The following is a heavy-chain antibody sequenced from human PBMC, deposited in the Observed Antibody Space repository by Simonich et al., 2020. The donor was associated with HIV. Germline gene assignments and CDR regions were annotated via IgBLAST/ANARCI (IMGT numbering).Heavy chain of an antibody. CDR3: ASSRYIASYDI. J-gene: IGHJ3*02. V-gene: IGHV3-7*01. D-gene: IGHD1-26*01. CDR1: GFTFSSYW. CDR2: INEDGSEK. Sequence: EVQLVESGGGLVQPGGSLRLSCAASGFTFSSYWMSWVRQAPGKGVEWVDTINEDGSEKYYVDSVKGRFTISRDNAKNSLYLQMNSLRGEDTAVYYCASSRYIASYDIWGQGTMVTVSS.